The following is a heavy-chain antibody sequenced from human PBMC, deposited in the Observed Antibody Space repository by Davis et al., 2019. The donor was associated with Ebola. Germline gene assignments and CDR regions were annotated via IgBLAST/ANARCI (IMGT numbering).Heavy chain of an antibody. CDR3: AREGRNIVLMVYAPFDP. J-gene: IGHJ5*02. CDR1: GGSISSSSYY. CDR2: IYYSGST. Sequence: PSETLSLTCTVSGGSISSSSYYWGWIRQPPGKGLEWIGSIYYSGSTYYNPSLKSRVTISVDTSKNQFSLKLSSVTAADTAVYYCAREGRNIVLMVYAPFDPWGQGTLVTVSS. V-gene: IGHV4-39*01. D-gene: IGHD2-8*01.